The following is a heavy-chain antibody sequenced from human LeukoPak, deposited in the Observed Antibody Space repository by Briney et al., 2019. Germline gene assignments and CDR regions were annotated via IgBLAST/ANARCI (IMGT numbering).Heavy chain of an antibody. CDR1: GGSISSYY. J-gene: IGHJ4*02. D-gene: IGHD4-23*01. Sequence: SETLSLTCTVSGGSISSYYWSWIRQPAGKGLEWIGRIYTSGSTNYNPSLKSRVTMSVDTSKNQFSLKLSSVTAADTAVYYCARETNDYGGHYYFDYWGQGTLVTVSS. CDR2: IYTSGST. V-gene: IGHV4-4*07. CDR3: ARETNDYGGHYYFDY.